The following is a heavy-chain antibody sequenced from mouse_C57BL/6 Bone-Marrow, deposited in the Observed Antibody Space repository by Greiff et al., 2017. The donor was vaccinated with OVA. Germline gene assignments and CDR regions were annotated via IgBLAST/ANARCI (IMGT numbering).Heavy chain of an antibody. D-gene: IGHD2-1*01. CDR1: GYTFTDYE. CDR3: TRWGYYGKLFAY. V-gene: IGHV1-15*01. J-gene: IGHJ3*01. CDR2: IDPETGGT. Sequence: QVQLKESGAELVRPGASVTLSCKPSGYTFTDYEMHWVKQPPVHGLEWIGAIDPETGGTAYNQKFKGKAILTADKSSSTAYMELRSLTSEDSAVYYCTRWGYYGKLFAYWGQGTLVTVSA.